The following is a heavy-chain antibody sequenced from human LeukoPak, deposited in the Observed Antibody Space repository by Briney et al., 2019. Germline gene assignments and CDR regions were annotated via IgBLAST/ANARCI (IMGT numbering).Heavy chain of an antibody. V-gene: IGHV3-9*01. CDR3: ATDLKGYETGPINY. J-gene: IGHJ4*02. CDR2: ISWNSGSI. Sequence: GGSLRLSCAASGFTFDDYAMHWVRQAPGKGLEWVSGISWNSGSIGYADSVKGRFTISRDNAKNSLYLQMNSLRAEDTAVYYCATDLKGYETGPINYWGQGTLVTVSS. CDR1: GFTFDDYA. D-gene: IGHD1-1*01.